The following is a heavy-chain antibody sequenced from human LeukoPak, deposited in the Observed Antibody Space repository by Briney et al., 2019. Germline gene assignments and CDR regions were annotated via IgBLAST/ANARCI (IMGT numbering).Heavy chain of an antibody. V-gene: IGHV3-23*01. Sequence: PGGSLRLSCAASGFTFSSYAMSWVRQAPGKGLEWVSAISGSGASTYYADSVKGRFTISRNNSKNTLYLEMNSLRAEDTAVYYCAKVRYCSGGSCYPSFDYWGQGTLVTVSS. D-gene: IGHD2-15*01. CDR3: AKVRYCSGGSCYPSFDY. J-gene: IGHJ4*02. CDR2: ISGSGAST. CDR1: GFTFSSYA.